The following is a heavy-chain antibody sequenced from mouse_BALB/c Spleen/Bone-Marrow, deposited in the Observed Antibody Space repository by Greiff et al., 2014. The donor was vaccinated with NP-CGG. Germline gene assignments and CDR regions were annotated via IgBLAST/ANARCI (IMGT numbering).Heavy chain of an antibody. Sequence: EVNVVESGGDLVKPGGSLKLSCAASGFTFSTYGMSWVRQTPDKRLEWVATISSGGSYTYYPDSVKGRFTISRDNAKNTLYLQMSSLKSEDTAMYYCARRGNWDVRRHFDVWGAGTTVTVSS. V-gene: IGHV5-6*02. CDR1: GFTFSTYG. CDR3: ARRGNWDVRRHFDV. J-gene: IGHJ1*01. CDR2: ISSGGSYT. D-gene: IGHD4-1*01.